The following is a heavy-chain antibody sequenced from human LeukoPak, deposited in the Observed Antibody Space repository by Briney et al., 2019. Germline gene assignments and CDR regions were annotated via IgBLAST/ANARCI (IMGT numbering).Heavy chain of an antibody. J-gene: IGHJ5*02. CDR3: ARRRVGATGFDP. Sequence: PGGSLRLSCAASGCTFSSYAMHWVRQAPGKGLEWMAVISYDGSNNYYADSVKRRFTISSDNSKKTLYLLMNRLRADDTVLYCIARRRVGATGFDPWGQGTLVTVSS. V-gene: IGHV3-30*04. CDR1: GCTFSSYA. CDR2: ISYDGSNN. D-gene: IGHD1-26*01.